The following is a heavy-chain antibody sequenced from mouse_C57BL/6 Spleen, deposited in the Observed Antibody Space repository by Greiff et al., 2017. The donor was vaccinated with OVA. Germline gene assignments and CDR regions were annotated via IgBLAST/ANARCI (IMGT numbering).Heavy chain of an antibody. CDR1: GFSLTSYG. CDR2: IWSGGST. Sequence: VKLQESGPGLVQPSQSLSIPCTVSGFSLTSYGVHWVRQSPGKGLEWLGVIWSGGSTDYNAAFISRLSISKDNSKSQVFFKMNSLQADDTAIYYCARGDYGSSPWYFDVWGTGTTVTVSS. V-gene: IGHV2-2*01. D-gene: IGHD1-1*01. J-gene: IGHJ1*03. CDR3: ARGDYGSSPWYFDV.